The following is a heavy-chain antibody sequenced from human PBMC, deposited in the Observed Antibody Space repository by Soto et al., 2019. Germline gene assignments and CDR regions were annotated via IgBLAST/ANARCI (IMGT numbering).Heavy chain of an antibody. CDR1: GYTFNSYG. Sequence: GASVKVSCKASGYTFNSYGISWVRQAPGQGLEWMGWISAYNGNKKYAQKLQGRVTMTTDTSTSTAYMELRSLRSDDTAVYYCARDARSSSWYELGLSWWPYYYGMDVWGQGTTVTVS. CDR2: ISAYNGNK. J-gene: IGHJ6*02. D-gene: IGHD6-13*01. CDR3: ARDARSSSWYELGLSWWPYYYGMDV. V-gene: IGHV1-18*01.